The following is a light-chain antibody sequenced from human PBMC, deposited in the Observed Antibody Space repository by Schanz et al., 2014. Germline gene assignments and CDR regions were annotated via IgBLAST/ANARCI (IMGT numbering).Light chain of an antibody. V-gene: IGLV2-14*03. CDR1: NSNIGYNY. J-gene: IGLJ2*01. CDR3: SSYTSSVAVV. Sequence: QSVLTQPASVSGSPGQSITISCTGTNSNIGYNYVSWYQQHPGKAPKLMIYDVSYRPSGVSNRFSGSKSGNRASLTISGLQAEDEADYYCSSYTSSVAVVFGGGTKLTVL. CDR2: DVS.